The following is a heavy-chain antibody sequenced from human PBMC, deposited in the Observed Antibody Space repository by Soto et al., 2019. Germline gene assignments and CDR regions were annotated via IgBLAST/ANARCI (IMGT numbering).Heavy chain of an antibody. D-gene: IGHD5-18*01. CDR1: GFTVSSNY. Sequence: GGSLRFSCAASGFTVSSNYMHWVRQVLGKGLEWVSSISWNSGNIGYADSVKGRFTTSRDNAKNSLYLQMNSLRPEDTALYYCVRSKGGYSYGTPFDYWGQGTLVTVSS. CDR3: VRSKGGYSYGTPFDY. CDR2: ISWNSGNI. J-gene: IGHJ4*02. V-gene: IGHV3-9*01.